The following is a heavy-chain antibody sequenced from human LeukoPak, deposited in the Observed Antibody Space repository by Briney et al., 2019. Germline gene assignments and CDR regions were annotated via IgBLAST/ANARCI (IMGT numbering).Heavy chain of an antibody. J-gene: IGHJ6*03. Sequence: GGSLRLSCAASGFTFSSYGMSWVRQAPGKGLEWVSAISGSGGSTYYADSVKGRFTISRDNSKNTLYLQMNSLRAEDTAVYYCAKDLLVSPRYSSSWYTGPTPYYYTDVWGKGTTVTISS. V-gene: IGHV3-23*01. D-gene: IGHD6-13*01. CDR1: GFTFSSYG. CDR2: ISGSGGST. CDR3: AKDLLVSPRYSSSWYTGPTPYYYTDV.